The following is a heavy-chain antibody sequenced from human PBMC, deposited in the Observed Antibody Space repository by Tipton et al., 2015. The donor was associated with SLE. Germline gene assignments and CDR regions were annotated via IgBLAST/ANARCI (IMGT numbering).Heavy chain of an antibody. V-gene: IGHV4-59*08. CDR3: ASLAYPGDY. CDR1: GGSFSGYY. Sequence: LRLSCAVYGGSFSGYYWSWIRQPPGKGLEWIGYIYYSGSTNYNPSLKSRVTISVDTSKNQFSLKLSSVTAADTAVYYCASLAYPGDYWGQGTLVTVSS. J-gene: IGHJ4*02. CDR2: IYYSGST. D-gene: IGHD2-2*01.